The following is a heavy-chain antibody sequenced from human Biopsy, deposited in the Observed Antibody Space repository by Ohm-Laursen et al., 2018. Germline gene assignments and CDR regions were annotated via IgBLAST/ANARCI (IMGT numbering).Heavy chain of an antibody. J-gene: IGHJ6*02. V-gene: IGHV3-72*01. CDR2: TRNNGKTYTK. D-gene: IGHD6-19*01. CDR3: ARDVGSSGWYYYGMDV. CDR1: GFTLSDHN. Sequence: SLRLPCSASGFTLSDHNMDWVSLAPGKGLEWVGRTRNNGKTYTKEYAASVKGRFTISRDDSKNSLYLQMNSLKTEDTAVYFCARDVGSSGWYYYGMDVWGQGTTVTVSS.